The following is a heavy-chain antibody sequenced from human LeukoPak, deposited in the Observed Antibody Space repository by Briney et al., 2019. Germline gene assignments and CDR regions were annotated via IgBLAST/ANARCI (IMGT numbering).Heavy chain of an antibody. Sequence: SETLSLTCTVSGYSISSGYYWGWIRPPPGKGLEWIGSIYYSGSTYYNPSLKSRVTISVDTSKNQFSLKLSSVTAADTAVYYCARGVRGQQLVYYYYYYMDVWGKGTTVTVSS. V-gene: IGHV4-38-2*02. J-gene: IGHJ6*03. CDR3: ARGVRGQQLVYYYYYYMDV. CDR2: IYYSGST. CDR1: GYSISSGYY. D-gene: IGHD6-13*01.